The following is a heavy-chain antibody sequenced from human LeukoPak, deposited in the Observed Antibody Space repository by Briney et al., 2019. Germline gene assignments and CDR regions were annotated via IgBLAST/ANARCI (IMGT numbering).Heavy chain of an antibody. CDR3: TTDETITGTMNFDY. CDR2: IKSKTDGGTT. J-gene: IGHJ4*02. D-gene: IGHD1-7*01. Sequence: PGRSLRLSCAASGFTFSNAWMSWVRQAPGKGLEWVGRIKSKTDGGTTDYAAPVKGRFTISRDDSKNTLYLQMNSLKTEDTAVYYCTTDETITGTMNFDYWGQGTLVTVSS. CDR1: GFTFSNAW. V-gene: IGHV3-15*01.